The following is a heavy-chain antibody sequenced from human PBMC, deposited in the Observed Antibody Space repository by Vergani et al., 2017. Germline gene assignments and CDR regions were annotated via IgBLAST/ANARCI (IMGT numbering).Heavy chain of an antibody. J-gene: IGHJ4*02. V-gene: IGHV3-30-3*01. CDR2: ISYDGSNK. CDR3: ARDQLGISRPIKPPLGPDY. CDR1: GFTFSSYA. Sequence: QVQLVESGGGLVKPGGSLRLSCAASGFTFSSYAMHWVRQAPGKGLEWVAVISYDGSNKYYADSVKGRFTISRDNSKNTLYLQMNSLRAEDTAVYYCARDQLGISRPIKPPLGPDYWGQGTLVTVSS. D-gene: IGHD6-13*01.